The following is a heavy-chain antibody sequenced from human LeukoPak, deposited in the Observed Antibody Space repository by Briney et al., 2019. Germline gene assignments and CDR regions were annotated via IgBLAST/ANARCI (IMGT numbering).Heavy chain of an antibody. CDR1: GFTFSDYA. D-gene: IGHD7-27*01. Sequence: GGSLRLSCAASGFTFSDYAINWVRQAPRKGLEWVSSISRGGVITYYADSVKGRFTIPRDNSNNTLYLHMNSLRAEDTAVYYCVSRAGSPWGPFDDWGQGTLVTVSS. CDR3: VSRAGSPWGPFDD. CDR2: ISRGGVIT. J-gene: IGHJ4*02. V-gene: IGHV3-23*01.